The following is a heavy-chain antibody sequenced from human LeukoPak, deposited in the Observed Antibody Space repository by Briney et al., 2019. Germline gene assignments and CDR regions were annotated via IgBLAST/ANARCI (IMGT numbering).Heavy chain of an antibody. CDR2: YSTSGST. Sequence: SETLSLTCAVSGGSISSGGYYWSWIRQPAGKGLEWISRYSTSGSTYYNPSPSLTGRVTISVDTSKNQFSLDLGSVTAADTAVYYCTRDSGRNYYSSGSYHLVPSWFDPWGQGTLVTVSS. CDR1: GGSISSGGYY. D-gene: IGHD3-10*01. CDR3: TRDSGRNYYSSGSYHLVPSWFDP. V-gene: IGHV4-61*02. J-gene: IGHJ5*02.